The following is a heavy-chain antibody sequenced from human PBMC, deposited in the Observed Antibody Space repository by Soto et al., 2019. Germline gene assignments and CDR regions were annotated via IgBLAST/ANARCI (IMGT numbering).Heavy chain of an antibody. J-gene: IGHJ3*02. CDR1: GGSISSSGYY. D-gene: IGHD1-26*01. Sequence: QVQLQESGPGLVKPSQTLSLTCTVSGGSISSSGYYWSWIRQHPGKGLEWIGYIYYSGSTYYNPSLRSRNTLLVETSKKQSYLALCSVADEETAVYYCASGGGRGSVDSFDIGGQGTMVSVSS. CDR3: ASGGGRGSVDSFDI. CDR2: IYYSGST. V-gene: IGHV4-31*03.